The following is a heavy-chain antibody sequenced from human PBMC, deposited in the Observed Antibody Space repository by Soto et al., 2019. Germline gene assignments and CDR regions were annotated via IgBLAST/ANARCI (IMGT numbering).Heavy chain of an antibody. CDR3: ARVEAVAGLYNYHGLDV. CDR2: IVPIFGTT. D-gene: IGHD6-19*01. CDR1: GGTFSNYA. J-gene: IGHJ6*02. V-gene: IGHV1-69*12. Sequence: QVQLVQSGAEVKKPGSSVKVSCKVSGGTFSNYAIDWVRLAPGHGREWMGGIVPIFGTTYYTQKFQGRATIIADDSTTTAYLEMSSLRSVDTAIYYCARVEAVAGLYNYHGLDVWGQGTAVTVSS.